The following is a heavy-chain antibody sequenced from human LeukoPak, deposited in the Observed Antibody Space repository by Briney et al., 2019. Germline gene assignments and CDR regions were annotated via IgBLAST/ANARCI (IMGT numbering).Heavy chain of an antibody. CDR1: GFTFSRYT. D-gene: IGHD4-17*01. V-gene: IGHV3-48*01. Sequence: GGSLRLSCAASGFTFSRYTMNWVRQAPGKGLEWVSYISSTGSTIYYADSVKGRFTISRDNSKNTLYLQMNSLRAEDTAVYYCARDDYGDRFPPNYYYGMDVWGQGTTVTVSS. J-gene: IGHJ6*02. CDR3: ARDDYGDRFPPNYYYGMDV. CDR2: ISSTGSTI.